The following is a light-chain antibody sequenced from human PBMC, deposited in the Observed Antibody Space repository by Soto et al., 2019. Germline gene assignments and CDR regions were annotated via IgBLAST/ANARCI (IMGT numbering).Light chain of an antibody. CDR2: GAF. V-gene: IGKV3-11*01. CDR1: PSVTNF. CDR3: QQRNVWTPVT. Sequence: FVLPQSPATLSLSPGERAALSCGASPSVTNFLAWYQQKPGQAPRLLIYGAFNRATGIPARFSGSGSGTDFTLTISSLEPEDSAVYYCQQRNVWTPVTFGQGTRLEI. J-gene: IGKJ5*01.